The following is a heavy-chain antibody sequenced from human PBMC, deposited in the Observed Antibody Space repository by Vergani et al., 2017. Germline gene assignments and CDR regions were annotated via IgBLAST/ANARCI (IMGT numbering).Heavy chain of an antibody. J-gene: IGHJ6*02. CDR1: GFTFSSYG. D-gene: IGHD4-11*01. CDR3: ARSMLVTTYYYYYGMDV. V-gene: IGHV3-33*01. Sequence: QVQLVESGGGVVQPGRSLRLSCAASGFTFSSYGMHWVRQAPGKGLEWVAVIWYDGSNKYYPDSVKGRFTISRDNSKNTLYLQMNSLRAEDTAVYYCARSMLVTTYYYYYGMDVWGQGTTVTVSS. CDR2: IWYDGSNK.